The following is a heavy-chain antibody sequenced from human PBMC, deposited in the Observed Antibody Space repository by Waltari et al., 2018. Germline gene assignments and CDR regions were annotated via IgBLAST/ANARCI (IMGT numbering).Heavy chain of an antibody. V-gene: IGHV4-38-2*01. CDR2: IYHSGST. CDR3: ARHSAPGSYSSY. Sequence: QVQLQESGPGLVKPSETLSLTCAVSGYSISSGYYWGWIRQPPGKGLEWIGSIYHSGSTYYHPSLKSRVTISVDTSKNQFSLKLSSVTAADTAVYYCARHSAPGSYSSYWGQGTLVTVSS. J-gene: IGHJ4*02. CDR1: GYSISSGYY. D-gene: IGHD1-26*01.